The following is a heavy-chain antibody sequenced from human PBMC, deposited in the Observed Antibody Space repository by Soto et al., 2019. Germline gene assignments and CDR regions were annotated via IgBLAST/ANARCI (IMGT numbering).Heavy chain of an antibody. J-gene: IGHJ3*02. CDR3: ARGEGIAAAGITFEI. V-gene: IGHV3-48*01. Sequence: GGSLRLSCAASGFTFSSYSMNWVRQAPGKGLEWVSYISSSSSTIYYADSVKGRFTISRDNAKNSLYLQMNSLRAEDTAVYYCARGEGIAAAGITFEIWGQGTMVTVSS. CDR1: GFTFSSYS. CDR2: ISSSSSTI. D-gene: IGHD6-13*01.